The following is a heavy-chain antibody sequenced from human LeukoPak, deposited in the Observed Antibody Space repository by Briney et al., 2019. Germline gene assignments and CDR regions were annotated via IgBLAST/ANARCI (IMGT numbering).Heavy chain of an antibody. CDR2: ISYDGSNK. CDR3: AKGAIVVRY. D-gene: IGHD3-22*01. J-gene: IGHJ4*02. V-gene: IGHV3-30*18. CDR1: GFTFSSNG. Sequence: GRSLRLSCAASGFTFSSNGMHWVRQAPGKGLEWVAVISYDGSNKYYADSVKGRFTISRDNSKNTLYLQMNSLRAEDTAVYYCAKGAIVVRYWGQGTLVTVSS.